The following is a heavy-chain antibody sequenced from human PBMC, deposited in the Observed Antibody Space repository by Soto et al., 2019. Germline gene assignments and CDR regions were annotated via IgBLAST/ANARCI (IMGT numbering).Heavy chain of an antibody. CDR2: IGGYNGDT. CDR3: ARDRRDSVADRRSFDV. D-gene: IGHD1-26*01. Sequence: ALVKVSLKASGYTFTRYGISWVRQAPGQGLEWMGWIGGYNGDTNYAQKLQGRVTMTTDTSTSTAYMELRSLRSDDTAIYYCARDRRDSVADRRSFDVWGQGTMVTVS. CDR1: GYTFTRYG. J-gene: IGHJ3*01. V-gene: IGHV1-18*01.